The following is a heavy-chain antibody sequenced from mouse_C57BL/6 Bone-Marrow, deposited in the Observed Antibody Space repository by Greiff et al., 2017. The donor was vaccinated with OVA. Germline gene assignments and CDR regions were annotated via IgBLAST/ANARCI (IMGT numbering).Heavy chain of an antibody. Sequence: QVQLQQPGAELVKPGASVKLSCKASGYTFTSYWMQWVKQRPGQGLEWIGVIDPSDSYTNYNQKFTGKATLTVDTSSSTAYMPLSSQTSEDSAVYYCARDGYNCYFDVWGTGTTVTVSS. CDR2: IDPSDSYT. V-gene: IGHV1-50*01. J-gene: IGHJ1*03. CDR1: GYTFTSYW. D-gene: IGHD2-3*01. CDR3: ARDGYNCYFDV.